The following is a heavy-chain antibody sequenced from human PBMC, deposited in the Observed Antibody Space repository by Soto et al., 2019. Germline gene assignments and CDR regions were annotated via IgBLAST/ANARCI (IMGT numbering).Heavy chain of an antibody. CDR1: GFTFSDYY. CDR3: TSPLVVVNVALGTFDI. J-gene: IGHJ3*02. Sequence: QVQLVESGGGFVRPGGSLRLSCAASGFTFSDYYMTWIRQVPGKGLEWISYISNSGSSIYYADSVKGRFPISRDNPKISFFLKMKIMRAEDRAVYYCTSPLVVVNVALGTFDIWGQGKMVTVSS. CDR2: ISNSGSSI. D-gene: IGHD2-15*01. V-gene: IGHV3-11*04.